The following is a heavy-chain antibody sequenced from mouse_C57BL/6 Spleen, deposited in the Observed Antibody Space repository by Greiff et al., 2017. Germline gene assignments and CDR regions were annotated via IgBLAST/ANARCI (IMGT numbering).Heavy chain of an antibody. CDR3: ARSLEAMDY. Sequence: EVKLMESGGDLVKPGGSLKLSCAASGFTFSSYGMSWVRQTPDKRLEWVATISSGGSYTYYPDSVKGRFTISRDNAKNTLYLQMSSLKSEDTAMYYCARSLEAMDYWGQGTSVTVSS. CDR1: GFTFSSYG. V-gene: IGHV5-6*01. J-gene: IGHJ4*01. CDR2: ISSGGSYT.